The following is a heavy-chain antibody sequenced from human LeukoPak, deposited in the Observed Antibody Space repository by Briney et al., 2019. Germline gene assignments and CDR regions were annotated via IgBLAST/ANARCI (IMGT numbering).Heavy chain of an antibody. V-gene: IGHV3-48*03. Sequence: GGSLRLSCAASGFTFSSYEMNWVRQAPGKGLEWVSYISSSGSTIYYADSVKGRFTISRDNAKNSLYLQMNGLRVEDTAVYYCARDFTFLGMDVWGQGTTVTVSS. D-gene: IGHD2/OR15-2a*01. CDR1: GFTFSSYE. CDR2: ISSSGSTI. CDR3: ARDFTFLGMDV. J-gene: IGHJ6*02.